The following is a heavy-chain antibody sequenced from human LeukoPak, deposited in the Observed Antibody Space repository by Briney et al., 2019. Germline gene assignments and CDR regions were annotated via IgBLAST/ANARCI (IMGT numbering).Heavy chain of an antibody. CDR3: ARDIYYYDSSAYYYFDY. CDR2: ISAYNGNT. J-gene: IGHJ4*02. CDR1: GYTFSNFG. V-gene: IGHV1-18*01. Sequence: ASVKVSCKASGYTFSNFGISWVQQAPGQGLEWMGWISAYNGNTKYAQKLQGRVTMTTDTSTSTAYMELRSLRSDDTAIYYCARDIYYYDSSAYYYFDYWGQGTLVTVSS. D-gene: IGHD3-22*01.